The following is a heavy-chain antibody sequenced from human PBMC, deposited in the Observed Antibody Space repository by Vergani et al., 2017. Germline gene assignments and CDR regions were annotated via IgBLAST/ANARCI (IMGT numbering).Heavy chain of an antibody. CDR2: IFSNDEK. J-gene: IGHJ6*03. D-gene: IGHD1-20*01. CDR3: ARILGAGITGTPFYYYYYMDV. V-gene: IGHV2-26*01. Sequence: QVTLKESGPVLVKPTETLTLTCTVSGFSLSNARMGVSWIRQPPGKALEWLAHIFSNDEKSYSTSLKSRLTISKDTSKSQVFLTMTNMDPVDTATYYCARILGAGITGTPFYYYYYMDVWGKGTTVTVSS. CDR1: GFSLSNARMG.